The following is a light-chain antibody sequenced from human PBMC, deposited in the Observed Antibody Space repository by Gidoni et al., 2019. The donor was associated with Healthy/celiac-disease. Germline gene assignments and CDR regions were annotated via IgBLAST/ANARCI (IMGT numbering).Light chain of an antibody. V-gene: IGKV3-11*01. CDR2: DAS. J-gene: IGKJ5*01. CDR3: QQRSNWPLIT. Sequence: EIVLTQSPAPLFLSPGERAPLSCRASQSVSSYLAWYQQTPGQAPRLLIYDASNRATGIPARFSGSGSGTDFTLTISSLEPEDFAVYYCQQRSNWPLITFGQGTRLEIK. CDR1: QSVSSY.